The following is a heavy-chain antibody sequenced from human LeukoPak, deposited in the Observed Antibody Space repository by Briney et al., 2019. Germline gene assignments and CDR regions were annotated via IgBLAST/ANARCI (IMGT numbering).Heavy chain of an antibody. J-gene: IGHJ4*02. CDR2: FYPGDSDT. CDR3: ARRSGGWYFFDY. D-gene: IGHD6-19*01. V-gene: IGHV5-51*01. CDR1: GYSFTSYW. Sequence: ASLKISCKGSGYSFTSYWIGWVRQVPGKGLELMGVFYPGDSDTRYSPSFQGQVTISADKSISTASLKRSSLKASDTAMYYCARRSGGWYFFDYWGQGTLVTVST.